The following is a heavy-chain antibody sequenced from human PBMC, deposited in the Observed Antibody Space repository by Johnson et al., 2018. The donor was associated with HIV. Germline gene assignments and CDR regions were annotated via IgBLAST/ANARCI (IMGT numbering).Heavy chain of an antibody. V-gene: IGHV3-30-3*01. Sequence: QVQLVESGGGVVQPGRSLRLSCAASGFTFSSYAMHWVRQAPGKGLEWVAVISYDGSNKYYEDSVKGRFTISRDNSKNTLYLQMNSLRAEDTAVYYCRGDDFWSGPDAFDIWGQGTMVTVSS. J-gene: IGHJ3*02. CDR2: ISYDGSNK. CDR3: RGDDFWSGPDAFDI. D-gene: IGHD3-3*01. CDR1: GFTFSSYA.